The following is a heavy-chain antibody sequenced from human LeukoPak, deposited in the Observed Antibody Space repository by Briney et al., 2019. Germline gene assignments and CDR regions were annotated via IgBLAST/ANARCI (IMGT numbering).Heavy chain of an antibody. Sequence: PSETLSLTCTVSGGSISSSSYYWGWIRQPPGKGLEWIGSIYYSGSTYYNPSLKSRVTISVDTSKNQFSLKLSSVTAADTAVYYCARFGGWPLDYYYMDVWGKGITVTVSS. D-gene: IGHD6-19*01. CDR1: GGSISSSSYY. CDR2: IYYSGST. V-gene: IGHV4-39*01. J-gene: IGHJ6*03. CDR3: ARFGGWPLDYYYMDV.